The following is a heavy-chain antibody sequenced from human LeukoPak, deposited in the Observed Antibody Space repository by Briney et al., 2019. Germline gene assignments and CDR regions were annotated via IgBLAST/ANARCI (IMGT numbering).Heavy chain of an antibody. J-gene: IGHJ4*02. Sequence: SETLSLTCAVYGGSFSGYYWSWIRQPPGKGLEWIGEIDHSGSTNYNPSLKSRVTISVDTSKNQFSLKLSSVTAADTAVYYCARGRRFDGSGSYYRYWGQGTLATVSS. CDR1: GGSFSGYY. CDR3: ARGRRFDGSGSYYRY. CDR2: IDHSGST. D-gene: IGHD3-10*01. V-gene: IGHV4-34*01.